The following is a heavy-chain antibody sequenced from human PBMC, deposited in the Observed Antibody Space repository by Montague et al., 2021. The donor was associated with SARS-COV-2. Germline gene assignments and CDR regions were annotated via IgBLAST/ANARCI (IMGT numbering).Heavy chain of an antibody. CDR1: GGSISGSNYY. CDR3: TRLLLELPGDY. CDR2: IYDSGST. V-gene: IGHV4-39*01. D-gene: IGHD1-7*01. Sequence: SETLSLTCTVSGGSISGSNYYWAWIRQPPGKGLEWIGSIYDSGSTYDNPSLKSRVSISVDTSKNQFSLKLNSVTAADTAVYYCTRLLLELPGDYWGQGTLVTVSS. J-gene: IGHJ4*02.